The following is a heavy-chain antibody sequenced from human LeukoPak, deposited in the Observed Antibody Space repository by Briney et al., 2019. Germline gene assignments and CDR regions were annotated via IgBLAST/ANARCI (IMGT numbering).Heavy chain of an antibody. CDR2: IYYSGST. J-gene: IGHJ4*02. CDR1: GGSISSGGYY. V-gene: IGHV4-31*03. Sequence: PSETLCLTCTVSGGSISSGGYYWSWIRQHPGKGLEWIGYIYYSGSTYYNPSLKSRVTISVDTSKNQFSLKLSSVTAADTAVYYCARVLLWFGESQAFDYWGQGTLVSVSS. D-gene: IGHD3-10*01. CDR3: ARVLLWFGESQAFDY.